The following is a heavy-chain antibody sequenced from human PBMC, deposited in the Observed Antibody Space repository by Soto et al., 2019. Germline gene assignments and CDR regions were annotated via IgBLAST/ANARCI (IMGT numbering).Heavy chain of an antibody. CDR3: ASGASRGYPYFFDS. J-gene: IGHJ4*02. D-gene: IGHD6-13*01. Sequence: QAQLVQSGAEVRKPGSSVKLSCKASAGTFTSYAIAWVRQAPGQGLEWMGGIIPYYNTLNYAQKFQDRVTITADDSTNTVYMELSSLRSDDTAVYFCASGASRGYPYFFDSWAQGTLVTVSS. CDR1: AGTFTSYA. V-gene: IGHV1-69*01. CDR2: IIPYYNTL.